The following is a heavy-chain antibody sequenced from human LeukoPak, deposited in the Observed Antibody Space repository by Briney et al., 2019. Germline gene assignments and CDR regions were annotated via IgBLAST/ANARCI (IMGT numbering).Heavy chain of an antibody. CDR2: IWYDGSNK. D-gene: IGHD3-10*01. J-gene: IGHJ3*02. Sequence: GGSLRFSCAASGFTFSSYAMSWVRQAPGKGLEWVAVIWYDGSNKYYADSVKGRFIISRDNSKNTLYLQVNSLRAEDTAVYYCARDPYGSGSTSFDIWGQGTMVTVSS. CDR1: GFTFSSYA. V-gene: IGHV3-33*08. CDR3: ARDPYGSGSTSFDI.